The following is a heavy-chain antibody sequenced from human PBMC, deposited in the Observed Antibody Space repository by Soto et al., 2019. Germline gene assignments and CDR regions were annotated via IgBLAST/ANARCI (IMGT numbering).Heavy chain of an antibody. Sequence: GSSVKVSCKASGYTFTGYYMHWVRQAPGQGLEWMGWINPNSGGTNYAQKFQGRVTMARDTSISTAYMELSRLRSDDTAVYYCASEALVDHYRATDVWGQGPTDTGS. V-gene: IGHV1-2*02. CDR3: ASEALVDHYRATDV. D-gene: IGHD1-26*01. J-gene: IGHJ6*02. CDR2: INPNSGGT. CDR1: GYTFTGYY.